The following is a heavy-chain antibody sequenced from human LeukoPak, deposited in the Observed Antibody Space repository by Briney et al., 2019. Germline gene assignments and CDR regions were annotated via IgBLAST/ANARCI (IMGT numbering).Heavy chain of an antibody. J-gene: IGHJ4*02. V-gene: IGHV1-2*02. Sequence: RASVKVSCKASGYTFTGYHMHWVRQAPGQGLEWMGWINPNSGGTNYAQKFQGRVTMTRDTSISTAYVELSRLRSDDTAVYYCARTLPRIRYFDWLLTALDYWGQGTLVTVSS. D-gene: IGHD3-9*01. CDR3: ARTLPRIRYFDWLLTALDY. CDR1: GYTFTGYH. CDR2: INPNSGGT.